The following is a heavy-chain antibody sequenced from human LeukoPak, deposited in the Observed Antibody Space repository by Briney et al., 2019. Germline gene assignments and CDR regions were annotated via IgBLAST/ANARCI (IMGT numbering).Heavy chain of an antibody. CDR1: GGSISSYY. Sequence: PSETLSLTCTVSGGSISSYYWSWIRQPPGKGLKWIGNIYYSGYTTYSPSLKSRVTMSVDTSKNQFSLKLSSVTAADTAVYYCARKYSGSYWDDAFDIWGQGTMVTVSS. J-gene: IGHJ3*02. D-gene: IGHD1-26*01. CDR2: IYYSGYT. CDR3: ARKYSGSYWDDAFDI. V-gene: IGHV4-59*12.